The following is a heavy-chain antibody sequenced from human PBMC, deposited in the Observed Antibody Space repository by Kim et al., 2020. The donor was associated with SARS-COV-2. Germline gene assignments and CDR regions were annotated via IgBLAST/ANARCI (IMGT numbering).Heavy chain of an antibody. J-gene: IGHJ3*01. V-gene: IGHV3-48*03. CDR3: ARDLTTETQPV. CDR2: ISSSGSTI. CDR1: GFTFSSYE. D-gene: IGHD4-17*01. Sequence: GGSLRLSCAASGFTFSSYEMNWVRQAPGKGLEWVSYISSSGSTIYYADSVKGRFTISRDNAKNSLYLQMNSLRAEDTAVYYCARDLTTETQPVWGQGTMVTVSS.